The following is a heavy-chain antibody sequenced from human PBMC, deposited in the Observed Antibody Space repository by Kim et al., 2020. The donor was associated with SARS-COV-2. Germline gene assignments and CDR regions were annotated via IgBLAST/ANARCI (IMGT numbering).Heavy chain of an antibody. Sequence: GGSLRLSCAASGFTFSSYWMHWVRQAPGKGLVWVSRINSDGSSTSYADSVKGRFTISRDNAKNTLYLQMNSLRAEDTAVYYCARNVIAAAADAENYYYYYHYMVVGGKRPTVTVSS. J-gene: IGHJ6*03. CDR2: INSDGSST. CDR1: GFTFSSYW. D-gene: IGHD6-13*01. V-gene: IGHV3-74*01. CDR3: ARNVIAAAADAENYYYYYHYMVV.